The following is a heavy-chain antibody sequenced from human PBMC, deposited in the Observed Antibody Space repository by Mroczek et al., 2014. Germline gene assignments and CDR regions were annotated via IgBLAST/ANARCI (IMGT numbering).Heavy chain of an antibody. D-gene: IGHD2-15*01. CDR3: AGGYCSGGSCPRGY. CDR2: INHSGST. V-gene: IGHV4-34*01. J-gene: IGHJ4*02. CDR1: GGSFSGYY. Sequence: QVQLQQWGAGLLKPSETLSLTCAVYGGSFSGYYWSWIRQPPGKGLEWIGEINHSGSTNYNPSLKSRVTISVDTSKNQFSLKLSSVTAADTAVYYCAGGYCSGGSCPRGYWGQGTLVTVSS.